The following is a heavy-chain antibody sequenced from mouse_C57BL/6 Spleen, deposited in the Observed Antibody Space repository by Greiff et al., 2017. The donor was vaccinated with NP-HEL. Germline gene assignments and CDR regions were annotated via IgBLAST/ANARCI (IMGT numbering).Heavy chain of an antibody. J-gene: IGHJ2*01. CDR3: ARHKTSYYYGSSYGYFDY. D-gene: IGHD1-1*01. Sequence: EVMLVESGGGLVKPGGSLKLSCAASGFTFSSYTMSWVRQTPEKRLEWVATISGGGGNTYYPDSVKGRFTISRDNAKNTLYLQMSSLRSEDTALYYCARHKTSYYYGSSYGYFDYWGQGTTLTVSS. CDR2: ISGGGGNT. V-gene: IGHV5-9*01. CDR1: GFTFSSYT.